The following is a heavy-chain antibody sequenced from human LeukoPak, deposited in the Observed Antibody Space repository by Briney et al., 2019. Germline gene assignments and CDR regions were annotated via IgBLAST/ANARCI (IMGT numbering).Heavy chain of an antibody. CDR2: IYYSGST. J-gene: IGHJ4*02. V-gene: IGHV4-59*01. CDR3: ARTPRSGSYYVPHTYFDY. D-gene: IGHD1-26*01. CDR1: GDSISSYY. Sequence: SETLSLTCTVSGDSISSYYWSWIRQPPGRGLEWIGYIYYSGSTNYNPSLKSRVTISVDTSKNQFSPKLSSVTAADAAMYYCARTPRSGSYYVPHTYFDYWGQGTLVTVSS.